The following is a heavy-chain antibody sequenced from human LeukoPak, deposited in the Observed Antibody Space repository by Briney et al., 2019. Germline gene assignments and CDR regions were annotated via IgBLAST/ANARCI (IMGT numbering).Heavy chain of an antibody. J-gene: IGHJ4*02. CDR2: IQQDGSEK. CDR3: ARNPPRYFN. Sequence: GGSLRLSCAASGCTFSSYWMIWVRQAPGKGLEWVANIQQDGSEKYYVDSVKGRFTISRDNAKNSLYLQMNSLRAEDTAVYYCARNPPRYFNWGQGTLVTVSS. D-gene: IGHD1-26*01. V-gene: IGHV3-7*05. CDR1: GCTFSSYW.